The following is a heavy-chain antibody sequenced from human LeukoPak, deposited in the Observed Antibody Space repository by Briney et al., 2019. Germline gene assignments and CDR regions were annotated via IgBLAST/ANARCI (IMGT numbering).Heavy chain of an antibody. CDR1: EYRFTSYW. V-gene: IGHV5-51*01. Sequence: GDSLKISGKGSEYRFTSYWIGWVRQMPGKGLDWMGIIYPGDSDTRYSPSFQGQVTISADKSISTAYLQWSSLKASDTAMYYCARGGYSYDLAPFDYWGQGTLVTVSS. CDR3: ARGGYSYDLAPFDY. CDR2: IYPGDSDT. J-gene: IGHJ4*02. D-gene: IGHD5-18*01.